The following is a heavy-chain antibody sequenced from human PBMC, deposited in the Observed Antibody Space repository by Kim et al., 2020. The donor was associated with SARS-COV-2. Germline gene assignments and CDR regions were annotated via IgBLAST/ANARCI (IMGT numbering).Heavy chain of an antibody. CDR2: ISYHGRNK. CDR3: ARERSSVVGNWFDS. J-gene: IGHJ5*01. CDR1: GFTFSSYG. V-gene: IGHV3-33*05. D-gene: IGHD2-21*01. Sequence: GGSLRLSCAASGFTFSSYGMHWVRQAPGKGLEWVALISYHGRNKYYADSVKGRFTISRDNSKNTLYLQMNSLRAEDTAVYYCARERSSVVGNWFDSWGQGTLVIASS.